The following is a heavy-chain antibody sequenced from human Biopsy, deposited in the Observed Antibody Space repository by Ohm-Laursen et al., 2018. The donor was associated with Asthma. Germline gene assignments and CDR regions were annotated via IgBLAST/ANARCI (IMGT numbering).Heavy chain of an antibody. CDR2: LIPVLGTP. Sequence: ASVKVSCKASGDSFSNYAISWVRQAPGQGLGWMGGLIPVLGTPDHVQMFEGRVTITADESTSTAYMELSSLSSEDTAVYYCARGYSGSDRIVYYYSGLEVWGQGTTVTVSS. CDR3: ARGYSGSDRIVYYYSGLEV. D-gene: IGHD5-12*01. CDR1: GDSFSNYA. J-gene: IGHJ6*02. V-gene: IGHV1-69*13.